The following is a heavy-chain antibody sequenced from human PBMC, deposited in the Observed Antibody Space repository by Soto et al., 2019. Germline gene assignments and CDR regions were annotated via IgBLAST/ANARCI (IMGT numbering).Heavy chain of an antibody. J-gene: IGHJ4*02. CDR1: GFTFSSYW. D-gene: IGHD2-2*01. CDR3: AKDIRYIVVVPGLDY. Sequence: GGSLRLSCAASGFTFSSYWMHWVRQAPGKGLEWVSPVSGSGGSTYYADSVKGRFTISRDNSKNTLYLQMNSLRAEDTAVYYCAKDIRYIVVVPGLDYWGQGTLVTVSS. CDR2: VSGSGGST. V-gene: IGHV3-23*01.